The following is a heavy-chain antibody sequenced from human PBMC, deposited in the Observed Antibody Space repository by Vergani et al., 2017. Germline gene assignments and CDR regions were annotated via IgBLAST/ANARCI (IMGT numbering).Heavy chain of an antibody. D-gene: IGHD3-16*01. CDR1: GFTLSNYD. J-gene: IGHJ4*02. CDR3: AKHFRGWGIDY. V-gene: IGHV3-30*02. CDR2: IQFDGSNK. Sequence: QVQLVESGGGVVQRGGSLRLSCATSGFTLSNYDMQWIRQGPGKGLEFVAFIQFDGSNKYYADSVKGRFTRSRDFSKNTLYLQMNSLRTDDTATYYCAKHFRGWGIDYWGQGTQVIVSS.